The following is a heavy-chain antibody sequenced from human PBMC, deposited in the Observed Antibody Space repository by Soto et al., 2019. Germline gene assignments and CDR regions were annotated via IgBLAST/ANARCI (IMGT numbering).Heavy chain of an antibody. J-gene: IGHJ4*02. V-gene: IGHV3-7*01. CDR1: GFTFSSYW. CDR3: ARDLNGDYFDY. CDR2: IKQDGSEK. Sequence: EVQLVESGGGLVQPGGSLRLSCAASGFTFSSYWMSWVGQAPGKGLEWVANIKQDGSEKYYVDSVKGRFTISRDNAKNSLYLQMNSLRAEDTAVYYCARDLNGDYFDYWGQGTLVTVSS. D-gene: IGHD3-10*01.